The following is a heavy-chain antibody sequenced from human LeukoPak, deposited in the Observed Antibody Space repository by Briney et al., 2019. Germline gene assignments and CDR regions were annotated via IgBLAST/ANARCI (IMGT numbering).Heavy chain of an antibody. CDR2: ISSSSSYI. V-gene: IGHV3-21*01. D-gene: IGHD3-22*01. CDR1: GFTFSSYS. CDR3: ARDPTYYYDSSGYSYYFDY. J-gene: IGHJ4*02. Sequence: GGSLSLSCAASGFTFSSYSMNWVRQAPGKGLEWVSSISSSSSYIYYADSVKGRFTISRDNAKNSLYLQMNSLRAEDTAVYYCARDPTYYYDSSGYSYYFDYWGQGTLVTVSS.